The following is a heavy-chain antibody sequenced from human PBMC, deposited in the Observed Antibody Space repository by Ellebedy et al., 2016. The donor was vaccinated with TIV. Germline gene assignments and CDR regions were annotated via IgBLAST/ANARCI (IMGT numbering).Heavy chain of an antibody. CDR1: GYTFTSYG. CDR3: ARDTGRRYFDWLSDAFDI. CDR2: ISAYNGNT. Sequence: ASVKVSCKASGYTFTSYGISWVRQAPGQGLEWMGWISAYNGNTNYAQKLQGRVTMTTDTSTSTAYMELRSLRSDDTAVYYCARDTGRRYFDWLSDAFDIWGQGTMVTVSS. D-gene: IGHD3-9*01. J-gene: IGHJ3*02. V-gene: IGHV1-18*01.